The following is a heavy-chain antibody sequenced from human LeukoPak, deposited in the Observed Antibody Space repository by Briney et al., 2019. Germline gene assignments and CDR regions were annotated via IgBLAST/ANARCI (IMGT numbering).Heavy chain of an antibody. V-gene: IGHV3-30-3*01. J-gene: IGHJ4*02. CDR3: ARYPIVATILYYFDY. Sequence: GGSLRLSCAASGFTFSSYAMHWVRQAPGKGLERVAVISYDGSNKYYADSVKGRFTISRDNSKNTLYLQMNSLRAEDTAVYYCARYPIVATILYYFDYWGQGTLVTVSS. D-gene: IGHD5-12*01. CDR2: ISYDGSNK. CDR1: GFTFSSYA.